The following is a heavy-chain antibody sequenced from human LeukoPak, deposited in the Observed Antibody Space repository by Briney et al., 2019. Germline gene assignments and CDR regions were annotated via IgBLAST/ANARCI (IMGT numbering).Heavy chain of an antibody. J-gene: IGHJ4*02. CDR2: INPNSGGT. CDR3: AREYMNYDSSGYYYYFDY. Sequence: ASVKVSCKASGYTFTGYYMHWVRQAPGQGLEWMGWINPNSGGTNYAQKFQGRVTMTRDTSISTAYMELSRLRSDDTAVYYCAREYMNYDSSGYYYYFDYWGQGTLVTVSS. D-gene: IGHD3-22*01. V-gene: IGHV1-2*02. CDR1: GYTFTGYY.